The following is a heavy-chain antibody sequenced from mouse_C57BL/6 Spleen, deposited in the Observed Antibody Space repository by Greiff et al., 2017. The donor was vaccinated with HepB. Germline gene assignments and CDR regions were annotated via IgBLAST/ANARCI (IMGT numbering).Heavy chain of an antibody. D-gene: IGHD1-1*01. CDR3: ARSHVYYYGSSWFAY. J-gene: IGHJ3*01. Sequence: VQLQQPGTELVKPGASVKLSCKASGYTFTSYWMHWVKQRPGQGLEWIGNINPSNGGTNYNEKFKSKATLTVDKSSSTAYMQLSSLTSEDSAVYYCARSHVYYYGSSWFAYWGQGTLVTVSA. CDR2: INPSNGGT. CDR1: GYTFTSYW. V-gene: IGHV1-53*01.